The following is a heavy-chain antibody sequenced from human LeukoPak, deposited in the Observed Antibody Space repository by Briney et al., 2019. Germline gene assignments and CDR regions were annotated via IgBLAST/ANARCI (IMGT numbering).Heavy chain of an antibody. D-gene: IGHD6-13*01. J-gene: IGHJ4*02. CDR1: GFTFSSYG. V-gene: IGHV3-30*02. Sequence: GGSLRLSCAASGFTFSSYGMHWVRQAPGKGLEWGACIRYEGNNKYYADSVKGRFTISRDNSKNTLYLQMNSLRAEDTAVYYCARAHGSSWYGNFDYWGQGTLVTVSS. CDR2: IRYEGNNK. CDR3: ARAHGSSWYGNFDY.